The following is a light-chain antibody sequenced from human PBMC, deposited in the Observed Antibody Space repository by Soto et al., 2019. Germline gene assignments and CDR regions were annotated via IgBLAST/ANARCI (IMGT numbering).Light chain of an antibody. CDR3: QQRSNLWT. CDR2: GAS. Sequence: IVLTQSPATLSLSPGERATLSCRASQSVSSNYLAWYQQKPGQAPRLLIYGASNRATGIPARFSGSGSGTDFTLTISSLEPEDFAVYYCQQRSNLWTFGQGTKVEIK. J-gene: IGKJ1*01. V-gene: IGKV3-11*01. CDR1: QSVSSNY.